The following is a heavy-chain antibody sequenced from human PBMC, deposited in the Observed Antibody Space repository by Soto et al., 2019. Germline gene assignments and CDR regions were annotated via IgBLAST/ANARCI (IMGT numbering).Heavy chain of an antibody. CDR1: GGSISSYY. CDR2: IHNSGSP. V-gene: IGHV4-4*09. Sequence: SETLSLTCTVSGGSISSYYWSWIRQPPGKGLEWIGHIHNSGSPYNNPSLNSRVTISADTSMNQFSLKLSSVTAADTAVYYCARRWGDYFDYWGQGTLVTVSS. D-gene: IGHD3-16*01. CDR3: ARRWGDYFDY. J-gene: IGHJ4*02.